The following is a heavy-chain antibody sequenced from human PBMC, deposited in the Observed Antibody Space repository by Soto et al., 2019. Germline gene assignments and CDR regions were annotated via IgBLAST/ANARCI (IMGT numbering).Heavy chain of an antibody. CDR1: GYTFTSYD. V-gene: IGHV1-8*01. Sequence: ASVKVSCKASGYTFTSYDINWVRQATGQGLEWMGWMNPNSGNTGYARKFQGRVTMTRNTSISTAYMELSSLRSEDTAVYYCARGKLYGDYLLYWGQGTLVTVSS. D-gene: IGHD4-17*01. CDR2: MNPNSGNT. J-gene: IGHJ4*02. CDR3: ARGKLYGDYLLY.